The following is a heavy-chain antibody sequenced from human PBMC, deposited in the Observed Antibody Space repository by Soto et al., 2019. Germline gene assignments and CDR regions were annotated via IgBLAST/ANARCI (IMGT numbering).Heavy chain of an antibody. J-gene: IGHJ3*02. V-gene: IGHV4-59*01. CDR2: IYYSGST. Sequence: SQTLSLTCTVSGGSISSYYWRWIRQPPGKGLEWIGYIYYSGSTNYNPSLKSRVTISVDTSKNQFSLKLSSVTAADTAVYYCARPYYYDSSGYLDAFDIWGQGTMVTVSS. CDR1: GGSISSYY. D-gene: IGHD3-22*01. CDR3: ARPYYYDSSGYLDAFDI.